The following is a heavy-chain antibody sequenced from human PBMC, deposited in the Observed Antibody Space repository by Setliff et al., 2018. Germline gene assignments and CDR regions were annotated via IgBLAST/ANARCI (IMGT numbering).Heavy chain of an antibody. CDR3: AGSQGSGGYYSNSPYYFHY. CDR2: IYTSGST. CDR1: GGSITNYY. J-gene: IGHJ4*02. V-gene: IGHV4-4*08. Sequence: SETLSLTCTVSGGSITNYYWSWIRQPPGKGLDWIGYIYTSGSTNYNPSLKSRISISIDTSKNQFSLNLISVTAADTAVYYCAGSQGSGGYYSNSPYYFHYWGQGTLVTVSS. D-gene: IGHD3-10*01.